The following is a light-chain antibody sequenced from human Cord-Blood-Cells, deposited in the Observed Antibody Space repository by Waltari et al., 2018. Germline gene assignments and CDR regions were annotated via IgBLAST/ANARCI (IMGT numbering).Light chain of an antibody. CDR2: DVS. Sequence: QSALPHPASVSRSPGQSITISCTGTSSDDGGYSYVSWDQQHPGKAPKLMIYDVSKRPSGVSNRFSGSKSGNTASLTISGLQAEDEADYYCSSYTSSSTWVFGGGTKLTVL. CDR1: SSDDGGYSY. CDR3: SSYTSSSTWV. J-gene: IGLJ3*02. V-gene: IGLV2-14*01.